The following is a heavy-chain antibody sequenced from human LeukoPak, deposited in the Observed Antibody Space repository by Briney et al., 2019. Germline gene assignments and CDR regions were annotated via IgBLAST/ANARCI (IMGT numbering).Heavy chain of an antibody. CDR3: ARASNRNSINFDY. J-gene: IGHJ4*02. CDR2: INGDGSTS. CDR1: GFTFSSYW. D-gene: IGHD1-1*01. Sequence: GGSLRLSCAASGFTFSSYWMHWVRQAPGKGLVWVSRINGDGSTSNYADSVKGRFTISRDNAKNTLYLQMNSLRAEDTAVYYCARASNRNSINFDYWGQGALVTVSS. V-gene: IGHV3-74*01.